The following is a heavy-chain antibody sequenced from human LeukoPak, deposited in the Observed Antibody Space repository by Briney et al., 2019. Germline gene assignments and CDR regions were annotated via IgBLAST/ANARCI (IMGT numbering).Heavy chain of an antibody. D-gene: IGHD3-22*01. CDR1: GFTFDDYA. V-gene: IGHV3-9*01. CDR2: ISWNSGSI. CDR3: AKGRYYYDSSGYYTPLFDY. Sequence: PGRSLRLSCAASGFTFDDYAMHWVRQAPGKGLEWVSGISWNSGSIGYADSVKGRFTISRDSAKNSLYLQMNSLRAEDTALYYCAKGRYYYDSSGYYTPLFDYWGQGTLVTVSS. J-gene: IGHJ4*02.